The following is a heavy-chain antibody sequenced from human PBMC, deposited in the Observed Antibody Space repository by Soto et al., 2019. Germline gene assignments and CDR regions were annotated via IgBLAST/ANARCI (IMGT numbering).Heavy chain of an antibody. Sequence: QAGGSLRLSCAASGFTFSSYAMSWVRQAPGKXLEWVSAISGSGGSTYYADSVKGRFTISRDNSKNTLYLQMNSLRAEDTAVYYCAKEDLAVAAPGDYYYGMDVWGQGTTVTVSS. CDR3: AKEDLAVAAPGDYYYGMDV. J-gene: IGHJ6*02. CDR1: GFTFSSYA. V-gene: IGHV3-23*01. D-gene: IGHD6-19*01. CDR2: ISGSGGST.